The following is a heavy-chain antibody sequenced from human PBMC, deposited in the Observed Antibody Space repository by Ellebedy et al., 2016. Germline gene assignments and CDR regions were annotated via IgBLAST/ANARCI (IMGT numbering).Heavy chain of an antibody. Sequence: SQTLSLTCXVSGGSFSPYDWTWIRQTPGKGLEWIGEIKHGGSTNYKPSLRSRLIITVDSSKRQFSLKLTSVTAADTAVYYCARVGVLPDAVPAIDYWGQGTLVTVSS. J-gene: IGHJ4*02. CDR1: GGSFSPYD. D-gene: IGHD2-2*01. CDR2: IKHGGST. CDR3: ARVGVLPDAVPAIDY. V-gene: IGHV4-34*01.